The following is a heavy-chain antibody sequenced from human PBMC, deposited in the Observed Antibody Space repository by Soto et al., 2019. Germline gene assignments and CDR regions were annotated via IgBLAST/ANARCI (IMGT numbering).Heavy chain of an antibody. Sequence: QVQLVESGGGVVQPGRSLRLSCAASGFTFSSYGMHWVRQAPGKGLEWVAVIWYDGSNKYYADSVKGQFTISRDNSKNTLYLQMNSLRAEDTAVYYCARDPGITGAHRWFDPWGQGTLVTVSS. CDR2: IWYDGSNK. CDR1: GFTFSSYG. V-gene: IGHV3-33*01. J-gene: IGHJ5*02. CDR3: ARDPGITGAHRWFDP. D-gene: IGHD1-20*01.